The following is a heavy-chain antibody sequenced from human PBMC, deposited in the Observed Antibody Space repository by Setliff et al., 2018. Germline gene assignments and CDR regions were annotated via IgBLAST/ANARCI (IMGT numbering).Heavy chain of an antibody. Sequence: PSETLSLTCTVSGGSISSGDYYWSWIRQPPGKGLEWIGYIYYSGSTYYNPSLKSRVTISVDTSKNQFSLKLSSVTAADTAVYYCAGAEYTDYYFDYWGQGTLVTVSS. V-gene: IGHV4-30-4*08. CDR3: AGAEYTDYYFDY. D-gene: IGHD1-1*01. J-gene: IGHJ4*02. CDR1: GGSISSGDYY. CDR2: IYYSGST.